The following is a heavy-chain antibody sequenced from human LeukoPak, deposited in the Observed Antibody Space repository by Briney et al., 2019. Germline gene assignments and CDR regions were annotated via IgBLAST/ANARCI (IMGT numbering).Heavy chain of an antibody. CDR3: AKDLYGGGWYNYFDP. J-gene: IGHJ5*02. CDR1: GFSCSNYG. D-gene: IGHD6-19*01. Sequence: GGSLRFSCAASGFSCSNYGMHWVRQAPGKGLEWVAMISYDGKSQHYGDSVKGRFTISRDNSKNTVYLQMNSLRPEDSAMYYCAKDLYGGGWYNYFDPWGQGTRVTVSS. CDR2: ISYDGKSQ. V-gene: IGHV3-30*18.